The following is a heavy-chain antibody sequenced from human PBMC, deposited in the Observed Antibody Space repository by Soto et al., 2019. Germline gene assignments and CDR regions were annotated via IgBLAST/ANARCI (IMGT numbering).Heavy chain of an antibody. CDR2: IYHSGST. CDR3: ARAVLPRGYYYGMDV. J-gene: IGHJ6*02. D-gene: IGHD2-15*01. V-gene: IGHV4-39*07. Sequence: SETLSLTCTVSGGSISSSSYYWGWIRQPPGKGLEWIGYIYHSGSTYYNPSLKSRVTISVDRSKNQFSLKLSSVTAADTAVYYCARAVLPRGYYYGMDVWGQGTTVTVSS. CDR1: GGSISSSSYY.